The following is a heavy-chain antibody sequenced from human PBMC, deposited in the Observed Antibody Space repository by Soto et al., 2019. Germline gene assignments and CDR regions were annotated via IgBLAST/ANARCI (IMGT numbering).Heavy chain of an antibody. CDR1: GYTFTSYG. V-gene: IGHV1-18*01. CDR3: TRGGQLFAGNYFDY. Sequence: QVQLVQSGAEVKKPGASVKVSCKASGYTFTSYGISWVRQAPGQGLEWMGWISNYNGDTNYAQKLXGXVXWTTDTSTSTAYMELRSLKSDDTAVYYCTRGGQLFAGNYFDYWGQGTLVTVSS. J-gene: IGHJ4*02. D-gene: IGHD3-10*02. CDR2: ISNYNGDT.